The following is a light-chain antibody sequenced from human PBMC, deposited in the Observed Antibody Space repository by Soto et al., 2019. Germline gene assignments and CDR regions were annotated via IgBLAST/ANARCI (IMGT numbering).Light chain of an antibody. Sequence: EIVLTQSPGTLSLSPGERATLSCRARQSVSSSYLAWYQQKPGQAPRHLIHGPSSRATGLPDRFSGSGSGTDFQLPNSRLEPDDFAGYYCQQYGSSPTTFGLGTKVAIK. CDR3: QQYGSSPTT. V-gene: IGKV3-20*01. CDR2: GPS. CDR1: QSVSSSY. J-gene: IGKJ1*01.